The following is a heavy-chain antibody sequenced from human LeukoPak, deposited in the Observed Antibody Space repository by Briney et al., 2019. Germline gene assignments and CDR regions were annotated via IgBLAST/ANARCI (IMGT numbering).Heavy chain of an antibody. CDR3: ATATYFASHY. CDR1: VYTFTTYW. J-gene: IGHJ4*02. Sequence: GESLKISCQGSVYTFTTYWIGWVRQMPGRGLEWMGIIWPGDFNTKYGPSFQGQVTISVDKSINTAYLRWRSLQASDTAIYYCATATYFASHYWGQGTLVTVSS. V-gene: IGHV5-51*01. CDR2: IWPGDFNT. D-gene: IGHD3-10*01.